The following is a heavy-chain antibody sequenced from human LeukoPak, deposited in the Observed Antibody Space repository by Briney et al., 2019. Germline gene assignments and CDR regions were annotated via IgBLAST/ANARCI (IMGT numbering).Heavy chain of an antibody. Sequence: SETLSLTCAVYGGSFSGYYWSWIRQPPGKGLEWIGEINHSGSTNYNPSLKSRVTISVDTSKNQFSLKLSSVTAADTAVYYCARVRDSSGYYFLDAFDIWGQGTMVTVSS. CDR1: GGSFSGYY. J-gene: IGHJ3*02. CDR2: INHSGST. D-gene: IGHD3-22*01. V-gene: IGHV4-34*01. CDR3: ARVRDSSGYYFLDAFDI.